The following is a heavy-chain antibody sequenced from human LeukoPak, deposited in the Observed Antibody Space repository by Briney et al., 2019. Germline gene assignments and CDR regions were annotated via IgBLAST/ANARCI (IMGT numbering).Heavy chain of an antibody. D-gene: IGHD4/OR15-4a*01. J-gene: IGHJ1*01. CDR2: IHPSGST. CDR1: GSSFSGYY. CDR3: ARGQDEAKSHH. V-gene: IGHV4-34*01. Sequence: SETLSLTCEVYGSSFSGYYWSWYRQTPGKGLEWIGEIHPSGSTGYNPSLKSRVIISLDTSKNQFSLKVNSVTAADTAVYYCARGQDEAKSHHWGQGTLATVSS.